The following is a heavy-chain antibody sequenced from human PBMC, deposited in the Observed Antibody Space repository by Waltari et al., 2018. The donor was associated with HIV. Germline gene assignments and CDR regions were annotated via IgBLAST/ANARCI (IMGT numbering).Heavy chain of an antibody. V-gene: IGHV4-38-2*01. CDR1: GYSISSGYY. Sequence: QVQLQESGPGLVKPSETLSLTCAVSGYSISSGYYWGWIRQPPGKGLEWIGSFYHSGTTHYNPSLKSRVTISVDTSKNQFSLKRGSVTAADTAVYYCARGAWGSDSSGYPNYFDYWGQGTLVTVSS. J-gene: IGHJ4*02. CDR2: FYHSGTT. D-gene: IGHD3-22*01. CDR3: ARGAWGSDSSGYPNYFDY.